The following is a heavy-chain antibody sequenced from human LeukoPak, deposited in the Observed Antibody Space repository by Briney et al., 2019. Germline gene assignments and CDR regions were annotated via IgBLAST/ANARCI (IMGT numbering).Heavy chain of an antibody. Sequence: PSETLSLTCTVSGGSISSGGYYWSWIRQHPGKGLKWIGYIYYSGSTYYNPSLKSRVTISVDTSKNQFSLKLSSVTAADTAVYYCARGVYIAAAQYAYWGQGTLVTVSS. D-gene: IGHD6-13*01. V-gene: IGHV4-31*03. J-gene: IGHJ4*02. CDR2: IYYSGST. CDR1: GGSISSGGYY. CDR3: ARGVYIAAAQYAY.